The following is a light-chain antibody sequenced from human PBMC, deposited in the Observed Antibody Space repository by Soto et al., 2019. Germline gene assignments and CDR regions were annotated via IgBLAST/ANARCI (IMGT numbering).Light chain of an antibody. Sequence: IQLTQSPSSLSASVGDRVTITCRASQDIAIYLAWYQQKPGQAPKLLIYAASTLYGGVPSRFSGSGSGTEFALTISSLQPVDVATYYCQHRETFGQGTKVDI. J-gene: IGKJ1*01. CDR2: AAS. CDR1: QDIAIY. V-gene: IGKV1-9*01. CDR3: QHRET.